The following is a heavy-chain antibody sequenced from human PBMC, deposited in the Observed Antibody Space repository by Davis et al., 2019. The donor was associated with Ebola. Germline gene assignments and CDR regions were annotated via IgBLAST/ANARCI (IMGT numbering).Heavy chain of an antibody. V-gene: IGHV3-21*04. J-gene: IGHJ4*02. D-gene: IGHD4-11*01. CDR3: HWSRKTKSMTTVTDY. CDR2: ISSSSSYI. CDR1: GFTFSSYS. Sequence: PGGFLRLSCAASGFTFSSYSMNWVRQAPGKGLEWVSSISSSSSYIYYADSVKGRFTISRDDAKNSLYLQMNSLRAEDTAVYYCHWSRKTKSMTTVTDYWGQGTLVTVS.